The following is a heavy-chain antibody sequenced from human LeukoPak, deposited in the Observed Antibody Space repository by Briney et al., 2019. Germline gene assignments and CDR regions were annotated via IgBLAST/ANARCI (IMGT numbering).Heavy chain of an antibody. CDR2: IYPGDSDT. V-gene: IGHV5-51*01. CDR1: GCSFTSYW. Sequence: GGSLQISCQGSGCSFTSYWIGWVRQVPGKGLEWMGIIYPGDSDTRYSPSFQGQVTISAHKPIRTPYLQWSSLKASDTAMYYCARQPEPHPSGGLDYWGQGTLVTVS. J-gene: IGHJ4*02. CDR3: ARQPEPHPSGGLDY. D-gene: IGHD1-14*01.